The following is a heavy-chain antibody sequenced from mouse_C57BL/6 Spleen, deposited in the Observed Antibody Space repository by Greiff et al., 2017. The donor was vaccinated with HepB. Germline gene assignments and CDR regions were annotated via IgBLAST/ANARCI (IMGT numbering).Heavy chain of an antibody. D-gene: IGHD1-1*01. V-gene: IGHV1-64*01. CDR1: GYTFTSYW. J-gene: IGHJ1*03. CDR2: IHPNSGST. CDR3: ARGEITPWYFDV. Sequence: QVQLQQPGAKLVKPGASVKLSCKASGYTFTSYWMHWVKQRPGQGLEWIGMIHPNSGSTNYNEKFKSKATLTVDKSSSTAYMQLSSLTSEDSAVYYCARGEITPWYFDVWGTGTTVTVSS.